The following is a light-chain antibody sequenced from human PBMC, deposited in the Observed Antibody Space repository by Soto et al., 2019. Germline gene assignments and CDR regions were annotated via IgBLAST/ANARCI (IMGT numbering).Light chain of an antibody. J-gene: IGKJ2*01. Sequence: DIPVTQSPVSLSASVGDRVTVTCRTSQGISTYLNWYQHKAGDAPRLLISAASDLQKGVPSRLSGSGSGADFTLTISSLRPEDFATSYCQQAYITPYTFGQGTKLEI. V-gene: IGKV1-39*01. CDR3: QQAYITPYT. CDR2: AAS. CDR1: QGISTY.